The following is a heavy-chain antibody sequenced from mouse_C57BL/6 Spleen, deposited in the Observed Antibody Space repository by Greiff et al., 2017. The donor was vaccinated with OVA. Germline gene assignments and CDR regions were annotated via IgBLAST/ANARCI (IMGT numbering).Heavy chain of an antibody. CDR2: IYPSDSET. D-gene: IGHD2-12*01. CDR3: ARKNYSYAFDY. CDR1: GYTFTSYW. V-gene: IGHV1-61*01. Sequence: QVQLQQPGAELVRPGSSVKLSCKASGYTFTSYWMDWVKQRPGQGLEWIGNIYPSDSETHYNQKFKDKATLTVDKSSSTDYMQLSSLASADSAVYYCARKNYSYAFDYWGQGTSLTVSS. J-gene: IGHJ4*01.